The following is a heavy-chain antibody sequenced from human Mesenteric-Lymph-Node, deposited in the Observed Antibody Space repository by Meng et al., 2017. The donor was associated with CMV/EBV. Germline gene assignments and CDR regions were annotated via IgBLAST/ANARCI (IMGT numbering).Heavy chain of an antibody. Sequence: GESLKISCAASGFTFSNAWMSWVRQAPGKGLVWVSRINSDGSSTSYADSVKGRFTISRDNAKNTLYLQMNSLRAEDTAVYYCARRKYSSGWYSYWGQGTLVTVSS. V-gene: IGHV3-74*01. CDR1: GFTFSNAW. D-gene: IGHD6-19*01. CDR3: ARRKYSSGWYSY. J-gene: IGHJ4*02. CDR2: INSDGSST.